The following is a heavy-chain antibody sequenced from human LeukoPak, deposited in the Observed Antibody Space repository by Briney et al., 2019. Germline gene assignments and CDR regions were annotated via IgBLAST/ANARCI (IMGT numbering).Heavy chain of an antibody. CDR3: ARDPPTPVTTLAP. D-gene: IGHD4-17*01. J-gene: IGHJ5*02. CDR1: GGSISSGGYS. V-gene: IGHV4-31*03. CDR2: IYYSGST. Sequence: SQTLSLTCTVSGGSISSGGYSWSWIRQHPGKGLEWIGYIYYSGSTYYNPSLKSRVTISVDTSKNQFSLKLSSVTAADTAVYYCARDPPTPVTTLAPWGRGTLVTVSS.